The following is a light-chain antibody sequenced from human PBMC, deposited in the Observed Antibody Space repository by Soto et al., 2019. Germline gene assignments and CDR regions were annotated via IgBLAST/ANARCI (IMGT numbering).Light chain of an antibody. J-gene: IGKJ5*01. V-gene: IGKV1-33*01. CDR3: QQYESLPLT. Sequence: DIQMTQSPSSLSASIVDRVTITFQASQNITNNLSWYQQKPGKAPKLLIYDASDLETGVPSRFSGSGSGTGFTFTISSLQPEDFATYYCQQYESLPLTFGQGTRLEIK. CDR2: DAS. CDR1: QNITNN.